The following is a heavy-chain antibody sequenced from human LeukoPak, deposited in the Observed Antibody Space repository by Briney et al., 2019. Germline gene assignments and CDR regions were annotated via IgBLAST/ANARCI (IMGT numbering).Heavy chain of an antibody. CDR1: GGSFSGYY. J-gene: IGHJ5*02. CDR3: ATTPRTNNWFYP. Sequence: SETLSLTCAVYGGSFSGYYWSWIRQPPGKGLEWIGYIYYSGSTYYNPYLKNRVTISVDTSKNQFSLKLSSVTAADTAVYYCATTPRTNNWFYPWGQGTLFTVSS. CDR2: IYYSGST. D-gene: IGHD1-14*01. V-gene: IGHV4-59*06.